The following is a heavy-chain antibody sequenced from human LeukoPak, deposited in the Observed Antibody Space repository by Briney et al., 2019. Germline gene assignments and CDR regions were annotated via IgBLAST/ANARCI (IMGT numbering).Heavy chain of an antibody. CDR3: ARDLVTVTKGFDI. J-gene: IGHJ3*02. V-gene: IGHV4-59*11. CDR1: DDSFSSHY. Sequence: PSETLSLTCAVSDDSFSSHYWTWIRQPPGKGLEWIGYISYIGSTNYNPPLKSRVTISIDTSRNQFSLRLSSVTAADTAVYYCARDLVTVTKGFDIWGQGTMVSVSS. D-gene: IGHD4-17*01. CDR2: ISYIGST.